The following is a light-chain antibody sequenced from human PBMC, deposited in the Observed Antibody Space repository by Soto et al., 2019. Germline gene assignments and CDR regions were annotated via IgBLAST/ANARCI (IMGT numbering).Light chain of an antibody. CDR1: QSISSY. V-gene: IGKV1-39*01. CDR2: AAS. Sequence: GDGVTITCRASQSISSYLNWYQQKPGKAPKLLIYAASSLQSGVPSRFSGSGSGTDFTLTISSLQPEDFATYYCQQSYSTPLVTFGQGTRLEIK. CDR3: QQSYSTPLVT. J-gene: IGKJ5*01.